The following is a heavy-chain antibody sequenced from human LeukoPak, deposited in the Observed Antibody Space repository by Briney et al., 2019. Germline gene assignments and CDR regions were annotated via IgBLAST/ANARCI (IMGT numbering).Heavy chain of an antibody. CDR1: GGSFGGYY. J-gene: IGHJ6*03. Sequence: SETLSLTCAVYGGSFGGYYWSWIRQPPGKGLEWIGEINDSGSSNYIPSLKSRVTISVDTSKNQFSLKLSSVTAADTAVYYCAGGGSWVYYMDVWGKGTTVTVSS. CDR3: AGGGSWVYYMDV. CDR2: INDSGSS. V-gene: IGHV4-34*01. D-gene: IGHD1-26*01.